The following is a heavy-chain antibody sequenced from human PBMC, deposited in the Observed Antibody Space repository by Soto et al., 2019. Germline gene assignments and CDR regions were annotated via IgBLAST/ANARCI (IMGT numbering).Heavy chain of an antibody. D-gene: IGHD3-10*01. Sequence: ASVKVSCKASGYTFTSYGISWVRQAPGQGLEWMGWMNPNSGNTGYAQKFQGRVTMTRNTSISTAYMELSSLRSEDAAVYYCARLITMVRGVIIINYYYYMDVWGKGTTVTVSS. CDR1: GYTFTSYG. V-gene: IGHV1-8*02. CDR3: ARLITMVRGVIIINYYYYMDV. J-gene: IGHJ6*03. CDR2: MNPNSGNT.